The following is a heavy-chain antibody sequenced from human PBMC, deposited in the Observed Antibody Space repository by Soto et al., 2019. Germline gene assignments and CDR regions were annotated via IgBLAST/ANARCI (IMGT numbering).Heavy chain of an antibody. V-gene: IGHV4-59*01. CDR1: GGSISSYY. J-gene: IGHJ4*02. Sequence: QVQLQESGPGLVKPSETLSLICTVSGGSISSYYWSWIRQPPGKGLEWIGFIDSSGSTNYNPALKSRVTMSMDTAKNQFSLGLSSVTAADTAVYYCGRRAYSSGFYYFDYWGQGALVTVSS. CDR3: GRRAYSSGFYYFDY. D-gene: IGHD6-19*01. CDR2: IDSSGST.